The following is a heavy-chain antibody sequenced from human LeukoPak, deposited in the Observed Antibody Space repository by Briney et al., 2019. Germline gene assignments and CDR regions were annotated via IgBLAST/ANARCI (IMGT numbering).Heavy chain of an antibody. Sequence: SVKVSCKASGYTFTSYGISWVRQAPGQGLEWMGGIIPIFGTANYAQKFQGRVTITADESTSTAYMELSSLRSEDTAVYYCALTTLVVVPALDIWGQGTMVTVSS. CDR2: IIPIFGTA. V-gene: IGHV1-69*13. J-gene: IGHJ3*02. CDR3: ALTTLVVVPALDI. D-gene: IGHD2-2*01. CDR1: GYTFTSYG.